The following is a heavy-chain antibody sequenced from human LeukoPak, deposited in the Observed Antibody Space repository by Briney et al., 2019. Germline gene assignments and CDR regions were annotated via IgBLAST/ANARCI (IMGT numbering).Heavy chain of an antibody. Sequence: GGSLRLSCAASGFTFSSYWMHWVRQAPGKGLVWVSRINSDGSSTSYADSVKGRFTISRDNAKNTLYLQMNSLRAEDTAVYYCARSNYYCSGGSCSIDYWGRGTLVTVSS. D-gene: IGHD2-15*01. CDR1: GFTFSSYW. J-gene: IGHJ4*02. V-gene: IGHV3-74*01. CDR3: ARSNYYCSGGSCSIDY. CDR2: INSDGSST.